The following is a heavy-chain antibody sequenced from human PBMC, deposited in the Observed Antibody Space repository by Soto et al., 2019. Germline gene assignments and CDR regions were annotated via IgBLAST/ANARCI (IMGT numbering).Heavy chain of an antibody. CDR3: ARGIEMSAAGSNYYYGMDV. Sequence: SETLSLTCVVSGGSFSTYYYNWIRQSPGKGLEWIGEINHSGSNNYSPSLKSRVTMSLDTSKNQFSLKLTSVTAADTAVYFCARGIEMSAAGSNYYYGMDVWGQGTTVTVS. V-gene: IGHV4-34*01. CDR2: INHSGSN. D-gene: IGHD6-25*01. J-gene: IGHJ6*02. CDR1: GGSFSTYY.